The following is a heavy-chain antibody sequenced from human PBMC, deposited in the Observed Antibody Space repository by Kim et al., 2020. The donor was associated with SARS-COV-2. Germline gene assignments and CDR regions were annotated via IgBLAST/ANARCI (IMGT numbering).Heavy chain of an antibody. CDR3: ATSPLDCAAGRDYYGMDV. D-gene: IGHD6-25*01. Sequence: LKSRVTISVDASKNQFSLKLSSVTAADTTVYYCATSPLDCAAGRDYYGMDVWGQGTTVTVSS. V-gene: IGHV4-31*02. J-gene: IGHJ6*02.